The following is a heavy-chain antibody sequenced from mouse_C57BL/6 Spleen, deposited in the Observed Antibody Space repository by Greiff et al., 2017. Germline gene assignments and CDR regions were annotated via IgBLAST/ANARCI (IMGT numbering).Heavy chain of an antibody. CDR1: GFTFTDYY. J-gene: IGHJ1*03. Sequence: EVMLVESGGGLVQPGGSLSLSCAASGFTFTDYYMSWVRQPPGKALEWLGFIRNKANGYTTEYSASVKGRVTISRDNSQSILYLPMNALRAEDSATYYCARLYGNYVWYFDVWGTGTTLTVSS. V-gene: IGHV7-3*01. D-gene: IGHD2-1*01. CDR3: ARLYGNYVWYFDV. CDR2: IRNKANGYTT.